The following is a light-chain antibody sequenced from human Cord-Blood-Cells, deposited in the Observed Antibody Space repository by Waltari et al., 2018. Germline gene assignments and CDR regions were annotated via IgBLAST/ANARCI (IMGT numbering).Light chain of an antibody. CDR3: QAWDSSTAHVV. J-gene: IGLJ2*01. CDR1: KLGDNY. V-gene: IGLV3-1*01. Sequence: SYELTQPPSVSVSPGQTASITCSGDKLGDNYASWYQQKPGQSPVLVIYQDSKRPSGIPERFSGSNSGNTATLTISGTQAMDEADYYCQAWDSSTAHVVFGGGTKLTVL. CDR2: QDS.